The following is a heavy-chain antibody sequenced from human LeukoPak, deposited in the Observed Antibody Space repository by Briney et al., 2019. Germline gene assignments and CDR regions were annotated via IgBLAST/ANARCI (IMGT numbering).Heavy chain of an antibody. V-gene: IGHV3-23*01. Sequence: GGSLRLSCAASGFTFSSYAMSWVRQAPGKGLEWVSAISGSGGSTYYADSVKGRFTISRDNSKNTLYLQMNSLRAEDTAVYYCAKDLSNYDILTGYWEDNWFDPWGQGTLVTVSS. D-gene: IGHD3-9*01. CDR3: AKDLSNYDILTGYWEDNWFDP. CDR1: GFTFSSYA. J-gene: IGHJ5*02. CDR2: ISGSGGST.